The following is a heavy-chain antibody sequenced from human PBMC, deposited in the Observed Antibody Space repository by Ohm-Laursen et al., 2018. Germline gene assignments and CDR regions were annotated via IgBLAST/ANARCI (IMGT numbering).Heavy chain of an antibody. CDR2: IYTTGST. CDR3: AGIEYSSSSDVNWFDP. D-gene: IGHD6-6*01. J-gene: IGHJ5*02. CDR1: GGSISSYY. V-gene: IGHV4-4*07. Sequence: SDTLSLTCTVSGGSISSYYWSWIRQPDGKGLEWQPAGKGLEWIGRIYTTGSTNYNPSLKSRVTMSVDTSKNQFSLKLSSVTAADTAVYYCAGIEYSSSSDVNWFDPWGQGTLVTVSS.